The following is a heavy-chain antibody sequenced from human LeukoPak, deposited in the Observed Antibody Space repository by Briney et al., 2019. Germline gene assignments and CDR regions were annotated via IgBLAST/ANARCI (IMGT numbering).Heavy chain of an antibody. D-gene: IGHD5-18*01. CDR1: GFTFDDYA. V-gene: IGHV3-9*01. J-gene: IGHJ4*02. Sequence: GRSLRLSCAASGFTFDDYAMHWVRQAPGKGLEWVSGISWNSGSIGYADSVKGRFTISRGNAKNSLYLQMNSLRAEDTALYYCAKDIGDRGYSYGYFDYWGQGTLVTVSS. CDR2: ISWNSGSI. CDR3: AKDIGDRGYSYGYFDY.